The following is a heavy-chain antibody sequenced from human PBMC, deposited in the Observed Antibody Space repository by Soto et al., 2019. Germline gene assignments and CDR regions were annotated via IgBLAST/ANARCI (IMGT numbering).Heavy chain of an antibody. CDR1: GFTFSSYS. V-gene: IGHV3-21*01. CDR2: ISSSSSYI. J-gene: IGHJ4*02. D-gene: IGHD5-12*01. Sequence: EVQLVESGGGLVKPGGSLRLSCAASGFTFSSYSMNWVRQAPGKGLEWVSSISSSSSYIYYADSVKGRFTISRDNAKNALDLQMNSLRAEDTAVYYCARELRYSGYAYFDYWGQGTLVTVSS. CDR3: ARELRYSGYAYFDY.